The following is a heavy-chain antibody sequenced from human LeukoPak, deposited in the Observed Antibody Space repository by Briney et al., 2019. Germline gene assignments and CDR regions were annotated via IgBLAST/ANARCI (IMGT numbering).Heavy chain of an antibody. J-gene: IGHJ1*01. D-gene: IGHD6-13*01. CDR2: ISAYNGDT. V-gene: IGHV1-18*01. Sequence: ASVKVSCKASGYTFTNYGINWVRQAPGQGLEWMGWISAYNGDTKYAPKLQGRLTMTTDTSTSTAYMELRSLRSDDTAVYFCARGGSSWSAEYFQHWGQGTLVTVS. CDR3: ARGGSSWSAEYFQH. CDR1: GYTFTNYG.